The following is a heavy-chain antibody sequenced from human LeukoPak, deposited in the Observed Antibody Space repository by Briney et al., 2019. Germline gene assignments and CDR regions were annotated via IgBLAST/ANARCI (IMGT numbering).Heavy chain of an antibody. Sequence: PSETLSLTCAVYGGSFSGDYWSWIRQPPGRGLEWIGEINHSGSTNYNPSLKSRVTIPVDTSKNQFSLKLTSVTAADTAVYYCASAGYCSSTSCYRAAWFDPWGQGTLVTVSS. CDR2: INHSGST. CDR3: ASAGYCSSTSCYRAAWFDP. D-gene: IGHD2-2*01. V-gene: IGHV4-34*01. J-gene: IGHJ5*02. CDR1: GGSFSGDY.